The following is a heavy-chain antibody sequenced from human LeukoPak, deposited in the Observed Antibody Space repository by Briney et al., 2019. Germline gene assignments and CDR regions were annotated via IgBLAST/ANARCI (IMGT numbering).Heavy chain of an antibody. V-gene: IGHV1-18*01. J-gene: IGHJ3*02. CDR1: GYTFTSCG. CDR2: ISPYNGKT. D-gene: IGHD2-21*01. Sequence: ASVKVSCKASGYTFTSCGISWVRQAPGQGLEWMGWISPYNGKTNYAQKLQGRVTMTTDTSTSAAYMELRSLRSDDTAVYYCARAYSEAFDIWGQGTMVTVSS. CDR3: ARAYSEAFDI.